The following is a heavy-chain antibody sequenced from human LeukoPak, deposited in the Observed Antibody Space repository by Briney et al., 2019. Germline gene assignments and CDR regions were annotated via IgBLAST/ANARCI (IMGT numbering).Heavy chain of an antibody. V-gene: IGHV3-11*04. CDR1: GFTFSDYY. CDR2: ISSSGSTI. D-gene: IGHD3-22*01. J-gene: IGHJ4*02. CDR3: ARDYYYDSSGYPGY. Sequence: GGSQRLSCAASGFTFSDYYMSWIRQAPGKGLEWVSYISSSGSTIYYADSVKGRFTISRDNAKNSLYLQMNSLRAEDTAVYYCARDYYYDSSGYPGYWGQGTLVTVSS.